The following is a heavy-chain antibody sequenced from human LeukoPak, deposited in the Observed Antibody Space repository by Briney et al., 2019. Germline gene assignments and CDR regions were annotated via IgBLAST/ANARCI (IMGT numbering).Heavy chain of an antibody. V-gene: IGHV4-4*07. D-gene: IGHD1-14*01. CDR1: GGSISSYY. CDR3: ARDRGTTFDY. J-gene: IGHJ4*02. Sequence: SETLSLTCTVSGGSISSYYWSWIRQPAGKGLEWIGRIFSSGSTNYNPSLKTRVTMSVDTSKNRFSLRLSSVTAADTAVYYCARDRGTTFDYWGQGTLVTVSS. CDR2: IFSSGST.